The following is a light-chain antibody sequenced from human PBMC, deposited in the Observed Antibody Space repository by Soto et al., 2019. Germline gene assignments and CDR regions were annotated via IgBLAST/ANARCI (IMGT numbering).Light chain of an antibody. CDR3: QQYFSALYT. J-gene: IGKJ2*01. CDR2: WAS. Sequence: DIVMTQSPDSLAVSLGERATINCKSSQSVLYSSNNKNYLAWYQQKPGQPPKLLIYWASTRESGVPDRFSGSGSGTDFTLTISSVQAEDVAVYYCQQYFSALYTFGQGTKLEIK. V-gene: IGKV4-1*01. CDR1: QSVLYSSNNKNY.